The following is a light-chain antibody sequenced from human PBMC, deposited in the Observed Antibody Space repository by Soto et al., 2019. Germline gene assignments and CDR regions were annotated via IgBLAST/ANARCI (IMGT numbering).Light chain of an antibody. Sequence: DVVMTQSPLSLPVPPGEPASISCRSSQPLLHSNGFNYLDWYLQRPGQSPQLLIFLGSTRASGVPDRFSCSGSGTDFTLKISRVEAEDVGVYYCIQALQSPRTFGQGTKLEIK. CDR2: LGS. J-gene: IGKJ2*02. V-gene: IGKV2-28*01. CDR1: QPLLHSNGFNY. CDR3: IQALQSPRT.